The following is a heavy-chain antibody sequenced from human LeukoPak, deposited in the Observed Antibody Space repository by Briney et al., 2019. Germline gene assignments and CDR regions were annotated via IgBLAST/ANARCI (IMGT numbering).Heavy chain of an antibody. CDR3: AKSPYCSSTSCYCDS. Sequence: PGGSLRLSCAASGFTFSSYAMSWVRQAPGKGLEWVSFISGSGGSTYYADSVKGRFTISRDNSKNTLYLQMNSLRAEDTAVYCCAKSPYCSSTSCYCDSWGQGTLVTVSS. V-gene: IGHV3-23*01. CDR2: ISGSGGST. J-gene: IGHJ5*01. D-gene: IGHD2-2*01. CDR1: GFTFSSYA.